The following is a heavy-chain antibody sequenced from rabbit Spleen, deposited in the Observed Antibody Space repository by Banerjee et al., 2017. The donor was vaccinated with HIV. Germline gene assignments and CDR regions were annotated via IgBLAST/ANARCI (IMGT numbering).Heavy chain of an antibody. V-gene: IGHV1S45*01. CDR3: ARDTGSSFSSYGMDL. Sequence: QEQLVESGGDLVKPGASLTLTCTASGFSFSSSYYMCWVRQAPGKDLEWIAYIYGGSSAYTYYASWAKGRFTVSKTSSTTVTLQMTSLTVADTATYFCARDTGSSFSSYGMDLWGPGTLVTVS. J-gene: IGHJ6*01. CDR2: IYGGSSAYT. D-gene: IGHD8-1*01. CDR1: GFSFSSSYY.